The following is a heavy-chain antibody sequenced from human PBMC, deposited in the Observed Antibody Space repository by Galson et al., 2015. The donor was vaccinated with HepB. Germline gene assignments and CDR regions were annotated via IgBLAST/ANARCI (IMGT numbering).Heavy chain of an antibody. CDR2: INPYNGDT. Sequence: SVKVSCKASGYTFSNYSITWVRQAPGQGLEWMGWINPYNGDTNYARKFQGRITMTPDTFTSTAYMELRSLRSDDTAVYYCARGALVGVVGGRLNNWFDPWVQGTLVTVSS. V-gene: IGHV1-18*01. J-gene: IGHJ5*02. CDR1: GYTFSNYS. CDR3: ARGALVGVVGGRLNNWFDP. D-gene: IGHD2-15*01.